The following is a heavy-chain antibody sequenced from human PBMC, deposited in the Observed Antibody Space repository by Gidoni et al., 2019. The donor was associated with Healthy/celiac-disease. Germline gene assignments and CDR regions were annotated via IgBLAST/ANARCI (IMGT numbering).Heavy chain of an antibody. CDR2: ISGSGGST. Sequence: EVQLLESGGGLVQPGGSLRLSCAASGFTFSSYAMSWVRQAPGKGLEWVSAISGSGGSTYYADSVKGRFTISRDNSKNTLYLQMNSLRAEDTAVYYCAKVGLVVVAATGGDYFDYWGQGTLVTVSS. CDR3: AKVGLVVVAATGGDYFDY. D-gene: IGHD2-15*01. CDR1: GFTFSSYA. J-gene: IGHJ4*02. V-gene: IGHV3-23*01.